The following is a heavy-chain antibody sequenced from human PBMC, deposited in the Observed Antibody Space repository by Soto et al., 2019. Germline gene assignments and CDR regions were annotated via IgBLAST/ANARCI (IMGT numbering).Heavy chain of an antibody. Sequence: QVQLVESGGGVVQPGTSLRLSCAASGFSFSSYGMHWVRQAPGKGLEWVAVIVYHGGWKDYADSVRGRFTISRDNSRDTLFLEMNSLRVDDTAIYYCARDDEYDDNGLDYWGQGSLVTVSS. J-gene: IGHJ4*02. D-gene: IGHD1-1*01. V-gene: IGHV3-33*01. CDR3: ARDDEYDDNGLDY. CDR2: IVYHGGWK. CDR1: GFSFSSYG.